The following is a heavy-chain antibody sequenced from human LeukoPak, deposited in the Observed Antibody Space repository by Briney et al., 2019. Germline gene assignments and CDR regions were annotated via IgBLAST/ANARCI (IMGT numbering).Heavy chain of an antibody. Sequence: SGTLSLTCTVSVGSISVGSYYWSWFRQPPGKGLEWIGRIYTSGSTNYSPSLKSRVTISVDTSKNQFSLKLSSVTAADTAVYYCARGLWLGYWGQGTLVTVSS. CDR2: IYTSGST. V-gene: IGHV4-61*02. CDR1: VGSISVGSYY. D-gene: IGHD5-18*01. CDR3: ARGLWLGY. J-gene: IGHJ4*02.